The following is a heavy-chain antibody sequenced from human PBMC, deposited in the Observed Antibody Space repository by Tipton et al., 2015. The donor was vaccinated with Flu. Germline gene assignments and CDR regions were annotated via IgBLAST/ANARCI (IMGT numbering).Heavy chain of an antibody. CDR3: ARTTYDYTNYGTPGAYGMDV. Sequence: TLSLTCTISGHSISSDYYWAWIRQFPGKGLEWIGYIYYNGSSDYNPSLKSRVTMSADTSKNQFSLRLTSVTAADTAVYYCARTTYDYTNYGTPGAYGMDVWSQGTTVTVSS. D-gene: IGHD3-16*01. V-gene: IGHV4-61*01. J-gene: IGHJ6*02. CDR1: GHSISSDYY. CDR2: IYYNGSS.